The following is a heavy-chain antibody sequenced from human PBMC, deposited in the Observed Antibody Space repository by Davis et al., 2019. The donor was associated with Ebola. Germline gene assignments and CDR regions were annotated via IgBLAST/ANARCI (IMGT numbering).Heavy chain of an antibody. CDR2: IYPGDSDT. D-gene: IGHD3/OR15-3a*01. CDR1: GGTFSSYA. Sequence: KVSCKASGGTFSSYAISWVRQMPGKGLEWMGIIYPGDSDTRYSPSFQGQVTISADKSISTAYLQWSSLKASDTAMYYCARQGDWTSDYWGQGTLVTVSS. J-gene: IGHJ4*02. CDR3: ARQGDWTSDY. V-gene: IGHV5-51*01.